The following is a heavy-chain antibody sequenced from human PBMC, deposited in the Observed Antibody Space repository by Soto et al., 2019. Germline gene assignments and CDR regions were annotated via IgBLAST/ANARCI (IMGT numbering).Heavy chain of an antibody. Sequence: EVHLVESGGGLVQPGGSLRLSCAASGLTFSGYWMSWVRQAPGKGLEWVANIKEDGSEENYVDSLKGRFTISRDNAKNSLYLQMNNLRAEDTAIYYCVREEIVVINGMDVWGQGTTVTVSS. J-gene: IGHJ6*02. CDR2: IKEDGSEE. V-gene: IGHV3-7*03. CDR3: VREEIVVINGMDV. D-gene: IGHD2-2*01. CDR1: GLTFSGYW.